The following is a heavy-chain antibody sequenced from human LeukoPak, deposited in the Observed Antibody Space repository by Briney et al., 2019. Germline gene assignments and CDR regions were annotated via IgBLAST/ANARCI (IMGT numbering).Heavy chain of an antibody. J-gene: IGHJ4*02. D-gene: IGHD6-13*01. CDR2: INHSGNT. Sequence: SETLSLTCAVYGGPFGGYYWTGIRKPPGKGRNWIGEINHSGNTNYNPSLKSRVTISVDTSKNQFSLKLSSVTAADTAVYYCARGTGGYSSSWFRFDYWGQGTLVTVSS. V-gene: IGHV4-34*01. CDR3: ARGTGGYSSSWFRFDY. CDR1: GGPFGGYY.